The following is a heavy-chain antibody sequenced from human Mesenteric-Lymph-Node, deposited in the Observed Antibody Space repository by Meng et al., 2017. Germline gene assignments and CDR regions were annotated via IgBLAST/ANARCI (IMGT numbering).Heavy chain of an antibody. CDR1: GFTFSSYS. V-gene: IGHV3-21*01. CDR2: ISSSSSYI. Sequence: EVQLVESGGGLVKPGGSLRLSCAASGFTFSSYSMNWVRQVQGKGLEWVSSISSSSSYIYYADSVKGRFTISRDNDKNSLYLQMNSLRAEDTALYYCARDPGGEAAIGLWGRGTLVTVSS. CDR3: ARDPGGEAAIGL. J-gene: IGHJ2*01. D-gene: IGHD2-2*01.